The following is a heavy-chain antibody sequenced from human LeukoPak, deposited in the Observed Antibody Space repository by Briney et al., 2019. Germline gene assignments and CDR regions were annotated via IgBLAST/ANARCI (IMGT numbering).Heavy chain of an antibody. CDR2: IKHSGRT. CDR3: ARDVVVVPAAIHYGMDV. CDR1: GGSFSDYF. J-gene: IGHJ6*02. V-gene: IGHV4-34*01. D-gene: IGHD2-2*01. Sequence: SETLPLTCAVYGGSFSDYFWGWIRQPPGKGLEWIGEIKHSGRTYYNPSLKSRVTISVDTSKNQFSLNLSSVTAADTAVYYCARDVVVVPAAIHYGMDVWGQGTTVTVSS.